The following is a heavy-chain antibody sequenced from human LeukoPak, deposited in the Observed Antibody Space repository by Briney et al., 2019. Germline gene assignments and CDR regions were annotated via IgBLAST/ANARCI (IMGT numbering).Heavy chain of an antibody. D-gene: IGHD2-15*01. CDR2: IIGSGHRT. CDR3: AEDRGDIVVVVAPSPHY. CDR1: GFTFSSYA. V-gene: IGHV3-23*01. Sequence: GGSLRLSCAASGFTFSSYAMTWVRQAPGKGLEWVSTIIGSGHRTYYADSVKGRFTISRDNSKNTLFLQMDNLRAEDTALYYCAEDRGDIVVVVAPSPHYWGQGTLVTVSS. J-gene: IGHJ4*02.